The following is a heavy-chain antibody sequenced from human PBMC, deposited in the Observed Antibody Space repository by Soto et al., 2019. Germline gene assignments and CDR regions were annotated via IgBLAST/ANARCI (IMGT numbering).Heavy chain of an antibody. Sequence: QVQLVQSGAEVKKPGSSVKVSCKASGGTFSSYAISWVRQAPGQGLEWMGGIIPIFGTANYAQKFQGRVTVTADKSTSTAYMELSSLRSEDTAVYYCARGRIAVAGIPRWFDPWGQGTLVTVSS. CDR2: IIPIFGTA. D-gene: IGHD6-19*01. CDR3: ARGRIAVAGIPRWFDP. CDR1: GGTFSSYA. J-gene: IGHJ5*02. V-gene: IGHV1-69*06.